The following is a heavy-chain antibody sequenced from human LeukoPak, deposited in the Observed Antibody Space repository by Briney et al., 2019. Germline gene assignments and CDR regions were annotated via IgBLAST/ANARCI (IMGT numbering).Heavy chain of an antibody. J-gene: IGHJ4*02. D-gene: IGHD3-10*01. V-gene: IGHV3-30*18. CDR1: GFTFSRHD. CDR3: AKTYFYGSGSRYYFDY. CDR2: ISYDGGSK. Sequence: GGSLRLSCAASGFTFSRHDMHWVRQAPGKGLELVALISYDGGSKYYEDSVKGRFTISRDNSRDTLYLQMNSLRAEDTAVYYCAKTYFYGSGSRYYFDYWGQGALVTVSS.